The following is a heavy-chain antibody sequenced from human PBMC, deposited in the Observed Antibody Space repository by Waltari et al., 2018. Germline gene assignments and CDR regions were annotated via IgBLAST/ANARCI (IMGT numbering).Heavy chain of an antibody. J-gene: IGHJ4*02. D-gene: IGHD3-10*01. CDR2: INPNSGGT. Sequence: QVQLVQSGAEVKKPGASVKVSCKASGYTFTGYYMPWVRQAPGQGLETMGWINPNSGGTNYAQKFQGRVTMTRDTSISTAYMELSRLRSDDTAVYYCARDGTPTYYYGSGSYLFDYWGQGTLVTVSS. V-gene: IGHV1-2*02. CDR1: GYTFTGYY. CDR3: ARDGTPTYYYGSGSYLFDY.